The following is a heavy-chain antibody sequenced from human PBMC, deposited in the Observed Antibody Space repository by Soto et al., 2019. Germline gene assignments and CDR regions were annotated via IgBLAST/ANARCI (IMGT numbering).Heavy chain of an antibody. D-gene: IGHD3-22*01. CDR3: VRDPGYDSHDWRFDY. J-gene: IGHJ4*02. V-gene: IGHV3-74*01. Sequence: GGSLRLSCAASGFTFGSSLMHWVRQAPGKGLVWVSRIKSDGSGTGYADFVKGRFTISRDNAKNTVFLQMNSLRAEDTAVYYCVRDPGYDSHDWRFDYWGQGTLVTVSS. CDR2: IKSDGSGT. CDR1: GFTFGSSL.